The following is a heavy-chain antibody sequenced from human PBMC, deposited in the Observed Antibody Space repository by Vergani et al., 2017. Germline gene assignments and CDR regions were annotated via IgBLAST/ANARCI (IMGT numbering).Heavy chain of an antibody. V-gene: IGHV4-38-2*01. D-gene: IGHD2-15*01. CDR3: AGVDGELPPDY. J-gene: IGHJ4*02. CDR2: IYHSGST. Sequence: QVQLQESGPGLVKPSETLSLTCAVSGYSISSGYYWGWSRQPPGKGLEWIGSIYHSGSTYYNPSLKSRVTISVDTAKNQFSLKLSSVTAADTAVYYCAGVDGELPPDYWGQGTLVTVSS. CDR1: GYSISSGYY.